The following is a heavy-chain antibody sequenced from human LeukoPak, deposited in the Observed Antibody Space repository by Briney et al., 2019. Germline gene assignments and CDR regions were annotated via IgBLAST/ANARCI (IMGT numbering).Heavy chain of an antibody. D-gene: IGHD2-15*01. Sequence: GGTLRLSCAASGFTFSTYEMNWVRNAQRPGQDRESTFGTSDGATAYADSVKGRFAICRDNAKTSLYLQMDSLRAEDTAFYYCVRTHCSGGSCYSRPLDYWGQGALVTVSS. CDR3: VRTHCSGGSCYSRPLDY. V-gene: IGHV3-48*03. J-gene: IGHJ4*02. CDR1: GFTFSTYE. CDR2: FGTSDGAT.